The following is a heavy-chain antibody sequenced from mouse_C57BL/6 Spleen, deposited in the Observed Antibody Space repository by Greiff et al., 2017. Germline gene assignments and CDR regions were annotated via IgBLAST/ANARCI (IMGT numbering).Heavy chain of an antibody. CDR2: INPGSGGT. CDR3: ARRGTGFAY. Sequence: VQLQQSGAELVRPGTSVKVSCKASGYAFTNYLIEWVKRRPGQGLEWIGVINPGSGGTNYNEKFKGKATLTADKSSSTAYMQLSSLTSEDSAVYFCARRGTGFAYWGQGTLVTVSA. J-gene: IGHJ3*01. D-gene: IGHD3-3*01. CDR1: GYAFTNYL. V-gene: IGHV1-54*01.